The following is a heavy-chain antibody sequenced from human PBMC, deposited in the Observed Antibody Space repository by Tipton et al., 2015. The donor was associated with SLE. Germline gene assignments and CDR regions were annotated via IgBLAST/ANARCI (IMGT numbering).Heavy chain of an antibody. D-gene: IGHD6-6*01. CDR2: IHYSGST. V-gene: IGHV4-59*01. J-gene: IGHJ4*02. CDR3: ARISENSRYFDH. CDR1: GGSISSYY. Sequence: TLSLTCTVTGGSISSYYWSWTRQSPGKGLEWIGFIHYSGSTNYNPSLKSRVIISVDTSKNQFSLRLNSVTAADTAIYYCARISENSRYFDHWGQGTLVTVSS.